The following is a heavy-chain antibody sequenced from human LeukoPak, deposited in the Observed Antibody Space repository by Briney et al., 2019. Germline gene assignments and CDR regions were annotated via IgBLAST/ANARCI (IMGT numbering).Heavy chain of an antibody. CDR1: GFTFSSYW. D-gene: IGHD3-22*01. Sequence: GSLRLSCAASGFTFSSYWMSWVRQAPGKGLEWVATIKQDGSEKYYVDSVKGRFTISRDNAKNSLYLQMNSLRAEDTAVYYCACYDSSGYFDYWGQGTLVTVSS. J-gene: IGHJ4*02. CDR3: ACYDSSGYFDY. CDR2: IKQDGSEK. V-gene: IGHV3-7*01.